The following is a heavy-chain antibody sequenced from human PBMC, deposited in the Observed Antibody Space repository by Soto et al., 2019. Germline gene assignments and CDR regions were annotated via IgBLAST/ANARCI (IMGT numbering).Heavy chain of an antibody. Sequence: SETLSLTCTFSGGSISSYYWSWIRQPPGKGLEWIGYIYYSGSTNYNPSLKSRVTISVDTSKNQFSLKLSSVTAADTAVYYCARAGGGYCSGGSCYSGALFYYYYGMDVWGQGTTVTVSS. CDR2: IYYSGST. V-gene: IGHV4-59*01. D-gene: IGHD2-15*01. CDR1: GGSISSYY. J-gene: IGHJ6*02. CDR3: ARAGGGYCSGGSCYSGALFYYYYGMDV.